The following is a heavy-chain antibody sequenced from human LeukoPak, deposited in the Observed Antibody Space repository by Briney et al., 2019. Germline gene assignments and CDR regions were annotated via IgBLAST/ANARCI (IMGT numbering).Heavy chain of an antibody. CDR1: GFTVSSCY. Sequence: PGGSLRLSCAASGFTVSSCYMSWVRQAPGMGLEWVSAITGSGDGTYYADSVQGRFTISRDNSKNTLYLQMNSLRAEDTAVYYCAKEPNWNYGRLDYWGQGTLVTVSS. J-gene: IGHJ4*02. CDR2: ITGSGDGT. V-gene: IGHV3-23*01. D-gene: IGHD1-7*01. CDR3: AKEPNWNYGRLDY.